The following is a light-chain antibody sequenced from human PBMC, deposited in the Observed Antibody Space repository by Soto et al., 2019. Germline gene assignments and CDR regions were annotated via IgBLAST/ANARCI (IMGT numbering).Light chain of an antibody. V-gene: IGKV3-11*01. Sequence: IVVTQSPATLSLSPWERATLSCRASQSVSSYLAWYQQKPGQAPRLLLYDASNRATGIPARFSGSGSGTDFTLTISSLEPEAFAVYYCQQRSNWPRFTFGPGTKVDIK. J-gene: IGKJ3*01. CDR3: QQRSNWPRFT. CDR2: DAS. CDR1: QSVSSY.